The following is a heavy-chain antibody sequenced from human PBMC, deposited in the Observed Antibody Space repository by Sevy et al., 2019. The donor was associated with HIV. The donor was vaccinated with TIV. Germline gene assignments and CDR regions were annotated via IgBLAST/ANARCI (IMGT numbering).Heavy chain of an antibody. V-gene: IGHV3-7*01. CDR1: GFTISSFW. D-gene: IGHD1-1*01. CDR2: INQDGSAI. Sequence: GGSLRLSCAASGFTISSFWMHWVRQAPGKGLEWVANINQDGSAIYYADSVKGRFTISRDNMKNLLYLHMSSLTVGDTAGYYCARAIGASGAWWGQGILVTVSS. CDR3: ARAIGASGAW. J-gene: IGHJ4*02.